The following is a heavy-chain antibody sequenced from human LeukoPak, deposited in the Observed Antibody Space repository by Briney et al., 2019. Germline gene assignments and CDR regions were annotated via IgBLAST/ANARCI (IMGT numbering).Heavy chain of an antibody. Sequence: SETLSLTCTVSGGSISSYYWSWIRQPPGKGLEWIGYIYYSGSTNYNPSLKSRVTISVDTSKNQFSLKLSSVTAADTAVYYCARGLDSSGCDFYYWGQGTLVTVSS. CDR1: GGSISSYY. V-gene: IGHV4-59*01. D-gene: IGHD3-22*01. J-gene: IGHJ4*02. CDR3: ARGLDSSGCDFYY. CDR2: IYYSGST.